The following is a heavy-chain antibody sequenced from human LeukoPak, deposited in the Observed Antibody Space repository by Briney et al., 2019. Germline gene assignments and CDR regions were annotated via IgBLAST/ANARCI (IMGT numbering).Heavy chain of an antibody. V-gene: IGHV1-2*02. CDR1: EYTFSTYN. Sequence: ASVNVSCKASEYTFSTYNIQWVRQAPGQGLDGMEWIYPNKGGTDFAQKFQGRVTMTRDTYITTAYMELSRLTSDDTAVYYCEFSSNGWYGFDYWGQGTLVTVSS. D-gene: IGHD6-19*01. CDR3: EFSSNGWYGFDY. J-gene: IGHJ4*02. CDR2: IYPNKGGT.